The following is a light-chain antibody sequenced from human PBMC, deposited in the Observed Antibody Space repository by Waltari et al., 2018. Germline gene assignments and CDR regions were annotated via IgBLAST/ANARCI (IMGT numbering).Light chain of an antibody. Sequence: QSALTQPASVSGSPGQSIPLSCSGTRSDVGAYTYVCWYQQHPGKATKLIIYDVSVRPSGVSNRFSGSKSGNTASLTISGLHTEDEADYYCGTSTTTRNHVFGTGTKVTVL. CDR1: RSDVGAYTY. CDR3: GTSTTTRNHV. J-gene: IGLJ1*01. CDR2: DVS. V-gene: IGLV2-14*03.